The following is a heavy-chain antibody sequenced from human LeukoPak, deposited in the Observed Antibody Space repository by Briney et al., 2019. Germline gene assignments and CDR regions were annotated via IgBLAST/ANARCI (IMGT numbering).Heavy chain of an antibody. CDR2: ISGSGGST. J-gene: IGHJ5*02. CDR1: GFTFSSYG. Sequence: GGTLRLSCAASGFTFSSYGMSWVRQAPGKGLGWVSAISGSGGSTYYADSVKGRFTISRDNSKNTLYLQMNSLRAEDTAVYYCAKDLSTVWVWFDPWGQGTLVTVSS. V-gene: IGHV3-23*01. D-gene: IGHD4-17*01. CDR3: AKDLSTVWVWFDP.